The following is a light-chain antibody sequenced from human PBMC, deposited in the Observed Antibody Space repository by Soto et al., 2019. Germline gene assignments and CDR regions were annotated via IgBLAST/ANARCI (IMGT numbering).Light chain of an antibody. V-gene: IGLV2-11*01. CDR3: CSFAGSYTYV. CDR1: SSDVGGYNY. Sequence: QSVLTQPRSVSGSPGQSVTISCTGTSSDVGGYNYVSWYQQHPGNAPKVMIYDVSKRPSGIPDRFSGTKSGNTASLTISGLQAEDEADYSWCSFAGSYTYVLGTGTKLTVL. J-gene: IGLJ1*01. CDR2: DVS.